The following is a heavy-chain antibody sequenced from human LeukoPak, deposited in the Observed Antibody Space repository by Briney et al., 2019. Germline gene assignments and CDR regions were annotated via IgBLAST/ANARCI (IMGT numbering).Heavy chain of an antibody. Sequence: RSSCSYIYYADSVKGRFTISRDNAKNSLYLQMNSLRAEDTAVYYCARDRHDYGDYYYGMDVWGQGTTVTVSS. J-gene: IGHJ6*02. D-gene: IGHD4-17*01. V-gene: IGHV3-21*01. CDR3: ARDRHDYGDYYYGMDV. CDR2: RSSCSYI.